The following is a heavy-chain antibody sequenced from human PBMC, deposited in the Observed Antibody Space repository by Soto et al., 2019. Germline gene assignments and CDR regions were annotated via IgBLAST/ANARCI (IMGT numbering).Heavy chain of an antibody. V-gene: IGHV3-33*01. CDR1: GFTFSSYG. Sequence: QVQLVESGGGVVQPGRSLRLSCAASGFTFSSYGMHWVRQAPGKGLGWVAVIWYDGSNKYYADSVKGRFTISRDNSKNTLYLQMNSLRAEDTAVYYCARDRSKRGFDYWGQGTLVTVSS. CDR3: ARDRSKRGFDY. J-gene: IGHJ4*02. CDR2: IWYDGSNK.